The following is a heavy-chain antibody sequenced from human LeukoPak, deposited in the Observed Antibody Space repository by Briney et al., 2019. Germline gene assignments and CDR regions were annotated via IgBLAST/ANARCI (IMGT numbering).Heavy chain of an antibody. Sequence: GASVKVSCKASGFTFTSSAMQWVRQARGQRLEWIGWIVVGSGNTNYAQKFQERVTITRDMSTSTAYMELSSLRSEDTAVYYCARNGQYLGYCSSTSCYRDTLYYFDYWGQGTLVTVSS. J-gene: IGHJ4*02. D-gene: IGHD2-2*02. CDR3: ARNGQYLGYCSSTSCYRDTLYYFDY. CDR1: GFTFTSSA. V-gene: IGHV1-58*02. CDR2: IVVGSGNT.